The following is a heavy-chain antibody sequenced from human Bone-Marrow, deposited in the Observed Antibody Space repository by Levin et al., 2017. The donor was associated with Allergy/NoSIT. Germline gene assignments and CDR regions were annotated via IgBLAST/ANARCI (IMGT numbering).Heavy chain of an antibody. CDR3: ARGGRGSAWYVNY. CDR1: GYSFTAFF. J-gene: IGHJ4*02. Sequence: AASVKVSCKASGYSFTAFFMHWLRQAPGQGLEWMGRINPNSGGISYSQKFQDRVTITWDTSINTVYMELRQLRSDDTAVFYCARGGRGSAWYVNYWGQGTLVTVSS. V-gene: IGHV1-2*06. D-gene: IGHD6-19*01. CDR2: INPNSGGI.